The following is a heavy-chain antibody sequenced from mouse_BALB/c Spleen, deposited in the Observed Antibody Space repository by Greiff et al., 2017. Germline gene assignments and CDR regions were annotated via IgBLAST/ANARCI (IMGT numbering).Heavy chain of an antibody. V-gene: IGHV1-69*02. J-gene: IGHJ4*01. CDR3: ARRGKQLGLRNYYAMDY. Sequence: QVQLQQPGAELVKPGAPVKLSCKASGYTFTSYWMNWVKQRPGRGLEWIGRIDPSDSETHYNQKFKDKATLTVDKSSSTAYIQLSSLTSEDSAVYYCARRGKQLGLRNYYAMDYWGQGTSVTVSS. D-gene: IGHD3-1*01. CDR2: IDPSDSET. CDR1: GYTFTSYW.